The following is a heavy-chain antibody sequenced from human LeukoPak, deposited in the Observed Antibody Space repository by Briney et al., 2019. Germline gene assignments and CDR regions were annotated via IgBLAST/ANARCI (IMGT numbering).Heavy chain of an antibody. Sequence: GRSLRLSCAASGFTFSSYGMHWVRQAPGKGLEWVAVISYDGSNKYFADSVKGRFTISRDNSKNTLYLQMNSLRAEDTAVYYCAGQQGFDYWGQGTLVTVSS. D-gene: IGHD6-13*01. CDR2: ISYDGSNK. V-gene: IGHV3-30*03. CDR1: GFTFSSYG. J-gene: IGHJ4*02. CDR3: AGQQGFDY.